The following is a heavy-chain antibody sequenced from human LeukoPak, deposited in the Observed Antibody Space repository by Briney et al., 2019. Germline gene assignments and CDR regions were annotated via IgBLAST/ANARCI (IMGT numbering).Heavy chain of an antibody. Sequence: GGSLRLSCAASGFTFDDYAMSWVRQTPGKGLEWVSGTNWDGGRTGYADSVKGRFTISRDNAKNSLYLQMNSLRVEDTAMYYCARDGLRRPPTPYCGGDCPLDYWGQGTLVTVSS. V-gene: IGHV3-20*04. CDR3: ARDGLRRPPTPYCGGDCPLDY. CDR1: GFTFDDYA. CDR2: TNWDGGRT. D-gene: IGHD2-21*02. J-gene: IGHJ4*02.